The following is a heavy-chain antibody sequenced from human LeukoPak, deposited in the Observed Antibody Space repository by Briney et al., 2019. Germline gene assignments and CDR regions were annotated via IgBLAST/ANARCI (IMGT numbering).Heavy chain of an antibody. V-gene: IGHV4-59*01. D-gene: IGHD3-10*01. CDR3: ARGGYYGSGNDFRFDP. CDR2: IYYSGST. CDR1: GGSISSYY. J-gene: IGHJ5*02. Sequence: SETLSLTCTVSGGSISSYYWSWIRQPPGKGLEWIEYIYYSGSTNYKPSLKSRVTISVDTSKNQFSLKLSSVTAADTAVYYCARGGYYGSGNDFRFDPWGQGTLVTVSS.